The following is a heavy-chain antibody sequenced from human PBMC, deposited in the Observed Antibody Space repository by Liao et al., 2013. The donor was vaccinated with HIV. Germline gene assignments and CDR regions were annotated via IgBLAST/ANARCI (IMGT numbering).Heavy chain of an antibody. J-gene: IGHJ1*01. V-gene: IGHV4-34*01. CDR1: GGSFSGYY. D-gene: IGHD4-17*01. CDR2: INHSGST. CDR3: ARGGYGDYVYFQH. Sequence: QVQLQQWGAGLLKPSETLSLTCAVYGGSFSGYYWSWIRQPPGKGLEWIGEINHSGSTNYNPSLKSRVTISVDTSENQFSLKLRSVTAADTAVYYCARGGYGDYVYFQHWGQGTLVTVSS.